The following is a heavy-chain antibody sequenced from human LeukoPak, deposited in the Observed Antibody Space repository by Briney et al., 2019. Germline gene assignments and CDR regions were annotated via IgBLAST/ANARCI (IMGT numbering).Heavy chain of an antibody. Sequence: GGSLRLSCAASGFTFDDYAMHWVRQAPGKGLEWVSLISWDVGSTYYADSVKGRFTISRRNSKNSLYLQMNSLRAEDTALYYCAKGDSGSTHFDYWGQGTLVTVSS. J-gene: IGHJ4*02. D-gene: IGHD1-26*01. CDR3: AKGDSGSTHFDY. V-gene: IGHV3-43D*04. CDR1: GFTFDDYA. CDR2: ISWDVGST.